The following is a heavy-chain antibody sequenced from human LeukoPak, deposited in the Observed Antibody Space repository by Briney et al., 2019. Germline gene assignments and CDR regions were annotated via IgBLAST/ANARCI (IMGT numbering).Heavy chain of an antibody. Sequence: SETLSLTCAVYGGSFSGYYWSWIRQPPGKGLEWIGEINHSGSTNYNPSLKSRVTISVDTSKNQFSLKLNSMTAADTAVYHCARLTQGQWLVLDYWGQGTLVTVSS. CDR1: GGSFSGYY. CDR2: INHSGST. V-gene: IGHV4-34*01. D-gene: IGHD6-19*01. J-gene: IGHJ4*02. CDR3: ARLTQGQWLVLDY.